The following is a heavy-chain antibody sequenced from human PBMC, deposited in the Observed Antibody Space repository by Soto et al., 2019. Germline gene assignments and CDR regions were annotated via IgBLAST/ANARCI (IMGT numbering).Heavy chain of an antibody. CDR2: INPNSGGT. J-gene: IGHJ4*02. CDR3: ARDSRIAVAGTLDY. V-gene: IGHV1-2*02. CDR1: GYTFTGYY. Sequence: PSVKVSCKASGYTFTGYYMHWVRQAPGQGLEWMGWINPNSGGTNYAQKFQGRVTMTRDTSISTAYMELSRLRSDDTAVYYCARDSRIAVAGTLDYWGQGTLVTVSS. D-gene: IGHD6-19*01.